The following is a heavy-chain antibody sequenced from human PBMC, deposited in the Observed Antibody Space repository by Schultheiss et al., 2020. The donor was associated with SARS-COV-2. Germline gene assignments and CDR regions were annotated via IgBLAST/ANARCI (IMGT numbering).Heavy chain of an antibody. Sequence: ASVKVSCKVSGYTLTELSMHWVRQAPGKGLEWMGGFDPEDGETIYAQKFQGRVTMTKDTSTDTAYMELSSLRSEDTAVYYCATVEQWLVRGYYFDYWGQGTLVTVSS. CDR3: ATVEQWLVRGYYFDY. V-gene: IGHV1-24*01. J-gene: IGHJ4*02. CDR1: GYTLTELS. D-gene: IGHD6-19*01. CDR2: FDPEDGET.